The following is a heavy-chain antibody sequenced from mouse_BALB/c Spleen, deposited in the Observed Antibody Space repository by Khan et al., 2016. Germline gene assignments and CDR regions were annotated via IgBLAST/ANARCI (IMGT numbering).Heavy chain of an antibody. CDR2: INPDSSTI. D-gene: IGHD1-1*01. CDR1: GFDFSRYW. V-gene: IGHV4-1*02. J-gene: IGHJ2*01. Sequence: EVKLLESGGGLVQPGGSLKLSCVASGFDFSRYWMSWVRQASGKGLEWIGEINPDSSTINYAPSLKRKFIISRDNAKNTLYLRRNKVSSEDTALYYCTRLYYYGCSDYWGPGTTLPVSS. CDR3: TRLYYYGCSDY.